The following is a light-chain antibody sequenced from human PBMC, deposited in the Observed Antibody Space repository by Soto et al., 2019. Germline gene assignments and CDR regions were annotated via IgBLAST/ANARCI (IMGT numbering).Light chain of an antibody. CDR3: CSYAGSNIFAV. J-gene: IGLJ2*01. Sequence: QSVLTQPASVSGSPGQSITISCTGTSSDIGSYDRVSWYQRHPGKAPKLMIFEDSRRPSGISNRFSGSKSGNTASLTISGLQSEDAADYYCCSYAGSNIFAVFGGGTKLTVL. V-gene: IGLV2-23*02. CDR2: EDS. CDR1: SSDIGSYDR.